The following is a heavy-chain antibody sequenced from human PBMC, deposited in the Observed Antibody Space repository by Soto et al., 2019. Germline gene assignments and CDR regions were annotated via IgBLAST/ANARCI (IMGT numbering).Heavy chain of an antibody. V-gene: IGHV4-59*01. D-gene: IGHD6-25*01. CDR1: GGSISSYY. CDR3: ARAPIGSSEAFDI. Sequence: SETLSLTCTVSGGSISSYYWSWIRQPPGKGLEWIGYIYYSGSTNYNPSLKSRVTISVDTSKNQFSLKLSSVTAADTAVYYCARAPIGSSEAFDIWGQGTMVTVSS. CDR2: IYYSGST. J-gene: IGHJ3*02.